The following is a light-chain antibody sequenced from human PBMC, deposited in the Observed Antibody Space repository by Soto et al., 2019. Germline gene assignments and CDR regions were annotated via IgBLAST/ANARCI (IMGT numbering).Light chain of an antibody. J-gene: IGLJ2*01. V-gene: IGLV1-51*01. CDR3: GAWDSSLSAGV. CDR2: DND. Sequence: QSVLTQPPSVSAAPGQTVTISCSGSSYNIGANYVSWYQQLPGTAPKLLIYDNDKRPSGIPDRFSASKSGTSATLGITGLQTGDEADYYCGAWDSSLSAGVFGGGTQLTVL. CDR1: SYNIGANY.